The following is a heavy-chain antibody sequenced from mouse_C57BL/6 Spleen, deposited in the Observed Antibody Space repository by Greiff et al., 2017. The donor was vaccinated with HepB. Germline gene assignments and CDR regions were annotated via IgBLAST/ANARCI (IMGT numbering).Heavy chain of an antibody. V-gene: IGHV3-6*01. D-gene: IGHD2-4*01. J-gene: IGHJ4*01. CDR3: ARHYYEEAMDY. CDR2: ISYDGSN. CDR1: GYSITSGYY. Sequence: VQLQQSGPGLVKPSQSLSLTCSVTGYSITSGYYWNWIRQFPGNKLEWMGYISYDGSNNYNPSLKNRISITRDTSKNQFFLKLNSVTTEDTATYYCARHYYEEAMDYWGQGTSVTVSS.